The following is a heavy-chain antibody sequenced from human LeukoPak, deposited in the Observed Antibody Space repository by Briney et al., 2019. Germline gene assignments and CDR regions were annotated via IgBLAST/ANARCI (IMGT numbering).Heavy chain of an antibody. CDR3: VRTEVSSGSEDY. D-gene: IGHD6-19*01. CDR2: IYYSGST. CDR1: GGSIISSAYY. J-gene: IGHJ4*02. Sequence: SQTLSLTCTVPGGSIISSAYYWSWIRQPPGKGLEWIGYIYYSGSTYYNPSLKSRVTISLDTSKNQLSLKLSSVTAADTAVYYCVRTEVSSGSEDYWGQGTLVTVSS. V-gene: IGHV4-30-4*08.